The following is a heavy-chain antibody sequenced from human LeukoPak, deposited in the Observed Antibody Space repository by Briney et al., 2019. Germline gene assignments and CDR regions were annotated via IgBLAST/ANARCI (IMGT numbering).Heavy chain of an antibody. D-gene: IGHD5-12*01. CDR1: GGSISSGGYC. Sequence: PSETLSLTCTVSGGSISSGGYCWSWIPQHPGKGLEWIVYIYYSGSTYYNPSLKSRVTISVDTPKTQFSLKLSSVTAADTAVYYCARASFYSGYDAYYFDYWGQGTLVTVSS. V-gene: IGHV4-31*03. CDR2: IYYSGST. J-gene: IGHJ4*02. CDR3: ARASFYSGYDAYYFDY.